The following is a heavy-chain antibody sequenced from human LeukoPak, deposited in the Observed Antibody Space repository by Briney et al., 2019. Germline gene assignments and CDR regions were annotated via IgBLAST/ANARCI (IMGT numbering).Heavy chain of an antibody. CDR1: GYTFTRYY. CDR2: INPSGGST. CDR3: AKGRGYCSGGSCFADYYYYMDV. Sequence: ASVKVSCKASGYTFTRYYIHWVRQAPGQGLEWMGIINPSGGSTIYAQKFQGRVTMTRDMSTSTVDMELSSLRSEDTAVYYCAKGRGYCSGGSCFADYYYYMDVWGKGTTVTVSS. J-gene: IGHJ6*03. D-gene: IGHD2-15*01. V-gene: IGHV1-46*01.